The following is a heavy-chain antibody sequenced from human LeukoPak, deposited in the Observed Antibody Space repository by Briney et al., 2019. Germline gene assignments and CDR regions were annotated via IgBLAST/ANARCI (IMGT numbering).Heavy chain of an antibody. J-gene: IGHJ4*02. V-gene: IGHV4-34*01. CDR1: GGSFSGYY. Sequence: PSETLSLTCAVYGGSFSGYYWSWIRQPPGKGLEWIGEINHSGSTNYNPSLKSRVTISVDTSKNQFSLKLSSVTAADTAVYYCARATGSGYDYLGYWGQGTLVTVSS. D-gene: IGHD5-12*01. CDR3: ARATGSGYDYLGY. CDR2: INHSGST.